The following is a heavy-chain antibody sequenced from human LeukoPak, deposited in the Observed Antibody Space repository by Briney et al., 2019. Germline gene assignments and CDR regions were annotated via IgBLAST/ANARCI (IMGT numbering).Heavy chain of an antibody. CDR1: GYTFTGYG. CDR2: ISAYNGNT. CDR3: ARAYYDFWRYNWFDP. Sequence: ASVKVSCKASGYTFTGYGISWVRQAPGQGLEWMGWISAYNGNTNYAQKLQGRVTMTTDTSTSTAYMELRSLRSDDTAVYYCARAYYDFWRYNWFDPWGQGTLVTVSS. V-gene: IGHV1-18*01. D-gene: IGHD3-3*01. J-gene: IGHJ5*02.